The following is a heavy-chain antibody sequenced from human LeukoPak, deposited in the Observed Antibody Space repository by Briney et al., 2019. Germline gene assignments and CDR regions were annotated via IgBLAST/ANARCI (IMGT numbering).Heavy chain of an antibody. Sequence: PGRSLRLSCAATGFTFSSYAMHWVRQAPGKGLEWVAVISYNGSNKYYADSVKGRFTISRDNSKNTLYLQMNSLRTEDTAVYYCAKAPLFDYWGQGTLVNVSP. CDR1: GFTFSSYA. J-gene: IGHJ4*02. V-gene: IGHV3-30-3*01. CDR3: AKAPLFDY. CDR2: ISYNGSNK.